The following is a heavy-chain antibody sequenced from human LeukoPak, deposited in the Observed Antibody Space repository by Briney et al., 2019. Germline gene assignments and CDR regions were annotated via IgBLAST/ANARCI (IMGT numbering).Heavy chain of an antibody. CDR1: GYSFGNSW. D-gene: IGHD3-3*01. J-gene: IGHJ6*02. Sequence: GESLKISCKGSGYSFGNSWIGWVRQMPGKGLEWMGIIYPDDSDTRYGPSFQGQVTISADRSISTAYLQWGSLKASDTATYYCARQSGHYSMDVWGLGTTVTVSS. CDR3: ARQSGHYSMDV. CDR2: IYPDDSDT. V-gene: IGHV5-51*01.